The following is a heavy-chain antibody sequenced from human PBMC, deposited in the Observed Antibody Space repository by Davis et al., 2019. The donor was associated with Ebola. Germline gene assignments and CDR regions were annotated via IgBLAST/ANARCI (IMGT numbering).Heavy chain of an antibody. CDR1: GFTVSSDY. CDR3: TTGLEVFNSGKFD. CDR2: IKSKTDGGTT. J-gene: IGHJ4*02. V-gene: IGHV3-15*01. D-gene: IGHD6-19*01. Sequence: GGSLRLSCVASGFTVSSDYMSWVRQAPGKGLEWVGRIKSKTDGGTTDYAAPVKGRFTISRDDSKNTLYRQMNSLKTEDTAVYYCTTGLEVFNSGKFDWGQGTLVTVSS.